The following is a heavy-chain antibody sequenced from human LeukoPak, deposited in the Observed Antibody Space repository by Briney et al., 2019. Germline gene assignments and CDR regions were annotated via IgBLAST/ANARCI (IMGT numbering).Heavy chain of an antibody. CDR3: ARGHGSSWYGGWFDP. Sequence: GAAVKVCCKSSAATFSIYAISWVRQAPGPGLEWMGGILPIFGTANYAQKFQGRVTITADESTSTAYMELSSLRSEDTAVYYCARGHGSSWYGGWFDPWGQGTLVTVSS. CDR2: ILPIFGTA. CDR1: AATFSIYA. V-gene: IGHV1-69*13. D-gene: IGHD6-13*01. J-gene: IGHJ5*02.